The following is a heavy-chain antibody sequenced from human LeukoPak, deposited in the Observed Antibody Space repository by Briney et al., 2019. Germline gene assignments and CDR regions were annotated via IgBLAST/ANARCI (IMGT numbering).Heavy chain of an antibody. D-gene: IGHD3-9*01. CDR1: DYTFTSYG. V-gene: IGHV1-18*01. CDR2: ISAYNGNT. Sequence: ASVKVSCKASDYTFTSYGISWVRQAPGQGLEWMGWISAYNGNTNYAQKLQGRVTMTTDTSTSTAYMELRSLRSDDTAVYYCARVDGRLRYFDWLSRYYGMDVWGQGTTVTVSS. J-gene: IGHJ6*02. CDR3: ARVDGRLRYFDWLSRYYGMDV.